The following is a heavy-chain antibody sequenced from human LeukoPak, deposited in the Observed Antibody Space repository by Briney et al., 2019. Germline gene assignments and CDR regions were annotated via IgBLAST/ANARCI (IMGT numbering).Heavy chain of an antibody. D-gene: IGHD6-19*01. CDR3: RRDYSYTSGWYDY. CDR2: INPNSGGT. Sequence: ASVKVSCKASGYTFTGYYIHWIRQAPGQVLEWMGWINPNSGGTNYAQKFQGRVTMTRDTSISTAYMELSRLRSDDTAVFYCRRDYSYTSGWYDYWGQGTLVTVSS. V-gene: IGHV1-2*02. CDR1: GYTFTGYY. J-gene: IGHJ4*02.